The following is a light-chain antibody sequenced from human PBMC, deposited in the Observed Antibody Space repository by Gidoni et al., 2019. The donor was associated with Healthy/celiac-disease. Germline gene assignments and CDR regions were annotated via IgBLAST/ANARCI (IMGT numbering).Light chain of an antibody. CDR3: QQYYSTPFT. CDR1: QSVLYSSNNNTY. J-gene: IGKJ3*01. Sequence: DIVMTQSPDSLAVSLGERATINCTSSQSVLYSSNNNTYLAWYQQKPGQPPKLLIYRASTRESGVPDRFSGSGSGTDFTLTISSLQADDVAVYYCQQYYSTPFTFGPGTKVDIK. CDR2: RAS. V-gene: IGKV4-1*01.